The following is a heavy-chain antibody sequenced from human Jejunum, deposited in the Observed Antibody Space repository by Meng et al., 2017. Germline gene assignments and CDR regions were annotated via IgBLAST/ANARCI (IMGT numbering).Heavy chain of an antibody. CDR3: ARGGGSGMKYWYYFDY. V-gene: IGHV3-53*01. CDR2: IYSGGST. D-gene: IGHD1-26*01. CDR1: EFTVSTNY. Sequence: GESLKISCAASEFTVSTNYMSWVRQAPGKGLEGVSVIYSGGSTFYADSVKGRFTISRDNSKNTLFLKMNSLRAEDTAVYYCARGGGSGMKYWYYFDYWGQGTVVTVSS. J-gene: IGHJ4*02.